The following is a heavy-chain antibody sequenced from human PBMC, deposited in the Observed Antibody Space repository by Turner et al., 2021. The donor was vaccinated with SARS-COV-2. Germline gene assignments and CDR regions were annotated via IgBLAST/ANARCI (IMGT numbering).Heavy chain of an antibody. CDR3: ARTLPYGDYHDY. J-gene: IGHJ4*02. D-gene: IGHD4-17*01. Sequence: EVQLVESGGGLVQPAESLRLSCAASVFTVSSNYMSWVRQEPGKGLEWVSVVYSGGSRYYADSVKGRFISTRENTKNTLYLQMNSLRAEETAVYYCARTLPYGDYHDYWGQGTLVTVSS. CDR2: VYSGGSR. CDR1: VFTVSSNY. V-gene: IGHV3-66*01.